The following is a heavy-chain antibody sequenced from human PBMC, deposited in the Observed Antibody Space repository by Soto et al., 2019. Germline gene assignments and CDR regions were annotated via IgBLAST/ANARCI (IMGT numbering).Heavy chain of an antibody. V-gene: IGHV3-30-3*01. CDR2: ISYDGSNK. J-gene: IGHJ2*01. CDR1: GFTFSSYA. Sequence: QVQLVESGGGVVQPGRSLRLSCAASGFTFSSYAMHWVRQAPGKGLEWVAVISYDGSNKYYADSVKGRFTISKDNSKHTLSLQMTSLTTEDTAVYYCARPLWRDDYNWGYFDLWRRGTLVTVSS. D-gene: IGHD4-4*01. CDR3: ARPLWRDDYNWGYFDL.